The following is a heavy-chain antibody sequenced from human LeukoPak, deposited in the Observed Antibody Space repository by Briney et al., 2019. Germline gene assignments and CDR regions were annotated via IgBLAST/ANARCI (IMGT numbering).Heavy chain of an antibody. Sequence: PGGPLRLSCAASEFTFSRYSMNWVRQAPGKGLEGVSFISGSRNAIYYADSVRGRFTISRDNAKNSLYLQMDSLRAEDTAVYDCARSLSIVGVVFENWGHGTPVTVSS. CDR1: EFTFSRYS. CDR2: ISGSRNAI. D-gene: IGHD3-3*01. J-gene: IGHJ4*01. CDR3: ARSLSIVGVVFEN. V-gene: IGHV3-48*01.